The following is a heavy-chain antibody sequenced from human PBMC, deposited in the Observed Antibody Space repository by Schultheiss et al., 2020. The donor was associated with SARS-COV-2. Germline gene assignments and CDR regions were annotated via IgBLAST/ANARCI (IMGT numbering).Heavy chain of an antibody. D-gene: IGHD1-26*01. V-gene: IGHV3-23*01. CDR1: GFTFSRYA. CDR3: ARVVGSSGFDP. Sequence: GGSLRLSCAASGFTFSRYAMSWVRQAPGKGLEWVSAISGSGGSTYYADSVKGRFTISRDNSKNTLYLQMNSLRAEDTAVYYCARVVGSSGFDPWGQGTLVTVSS. J-gene: IGHJ5*02. CDR2: ISGSGGST.